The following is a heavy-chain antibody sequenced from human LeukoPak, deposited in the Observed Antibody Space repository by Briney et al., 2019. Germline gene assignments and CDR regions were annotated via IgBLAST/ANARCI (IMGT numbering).Heavy chain of an antibody. CDR2: ISSSSSYI. CDR3: ARGGRYGSGIELDV. V-gene: IGHV3-21*01. D-gene: IGHD3-10*01. J-gene: IGHJ6*02. Sequence: GGSLRLSCAASGFTFSSYSTNWVRQAPGKGLEWVPSISSSSSYIYYADSVKGRFTISRDNAKNSLYLQMNSLRAEDTAVYYCARGGRYGSGIELDVWGQGTTVTVSS. CDR1: GFTFSSYS.